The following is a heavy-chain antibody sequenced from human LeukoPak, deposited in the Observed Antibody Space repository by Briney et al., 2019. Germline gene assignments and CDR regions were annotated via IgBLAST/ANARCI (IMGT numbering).Heavy chain of an antibody. CDR1: GGSISSSSYY. J-gene: IGHJ4*02. Sequence: SETLSLTCTVSGGSISSSSYYWGWIRQPPGKGPEWIGSIYYSGSTYYNPSLKSRVTISVDTSKNQFSLKLSSVTAADTAVYYCARVGDTAMVTNYWGQGTLVTVSS. CDR2: IYYSGST. D-gene: IGHD5-18*01. V-gene: IGHV4-39*01. CDR3: ARVGDTAMVTNY.